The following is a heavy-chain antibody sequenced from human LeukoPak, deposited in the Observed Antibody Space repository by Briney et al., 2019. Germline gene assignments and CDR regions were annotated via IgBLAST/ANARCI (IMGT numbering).Heavy chain of an antibody. D-gene: IGHD3-10*01. CDR3: AREYHYGSGSLDY. CDR1: GFTFSSYW. Sequence: GGSLRLSCAASGFTFSSYWMSWVRQAPGKGLEWVANIKQDGSEKYYVDSVKGRFTISRDNAKNSLYLQMNSLRAEDTAVYYCAREYHYGSGSLDYWGQGTLVTVSS. CDR2: IKQDGSEK. J-gene: IGHJ4*02. V-gene: IGHV3-7*01.